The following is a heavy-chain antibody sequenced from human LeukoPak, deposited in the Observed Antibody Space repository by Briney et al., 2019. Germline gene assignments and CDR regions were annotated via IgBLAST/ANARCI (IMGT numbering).Heavy chain of an antibody. CDR2: ISGSGGST. V-gene: IGHV3-23*01. CDR3: ARGDPDY. CDR1: GFTFSSYA. Sequence: GGTLRLSCAASGFTFSSYAMSWVRQAPGKGLEWVSAISGSGGSTYYADSVKGRFTISRDNARKSLYLQMNNLKVEDTAVYYCARGDPDYWGQGTLVTVSS. J-gene: IGHJ4*02.